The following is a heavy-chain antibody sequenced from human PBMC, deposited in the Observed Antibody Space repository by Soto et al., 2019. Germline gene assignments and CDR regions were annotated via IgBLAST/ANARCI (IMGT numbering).Heavy chain of an antibody. CDR2: ISWDGGST. Sequence: PGGSLRLSCAASGFTFDYYTMHWVRQAPGKGLEWVSLISWDGGSTYYADSVKGRFTISRDNSKNSLYLQMNSLRTEDTALYYCAKDGPLEYSSSYYFDYWGQGTLVTVSS. CDR3: AKDGPLEYSSSYYFDY. V-gene: IGHV3-43*01. CDR1: GFTFDYYT. J-gene: IGHJ4*02. D-gene: IGHD6-6*01.